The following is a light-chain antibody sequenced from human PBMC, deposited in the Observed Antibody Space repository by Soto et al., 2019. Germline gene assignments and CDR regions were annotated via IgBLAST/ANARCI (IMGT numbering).Light chain of an antibody. CDR3: QQLNSYPLT. CDR2: AAS. Sequence: IQLTQSPSSLSASVGDRVTITCRASQGISSYLAWYQQKPGKAPKLLIYAASTLQSGVPSRFSGSGSGTDCTLPISSLQPDDFAPYYCQQLNSYPLTFGGGTKVEIK. V-gene: IGKV1-9*01. J-gene: IGKJ4*01. CDR1: QGISSY.